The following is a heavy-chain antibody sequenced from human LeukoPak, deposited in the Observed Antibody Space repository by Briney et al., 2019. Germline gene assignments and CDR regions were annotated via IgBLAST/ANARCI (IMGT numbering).Heavy chain of an antibody. J-gene: IGHJ5*02. CDR2: IYYSGST. CDR3: ARRRRLYYSSSTTCFDP. CDR1: GGSISSSSYY. V-gene: IGHV4-39*01. D-gene: IGHD6-6*01. Sequence: SATLSLTCTVPGGSISSSSYYWGWIRQPPGKGLEWIGSIYYSGSTYYNPSLKSRVTISVDTSKNPFSLKLSSVTAADTAVYYCARRRRLYYSSSTTCFDPWGQGTLVTVSS.